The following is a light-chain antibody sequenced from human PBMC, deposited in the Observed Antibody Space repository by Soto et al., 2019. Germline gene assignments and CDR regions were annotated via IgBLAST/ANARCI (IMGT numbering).Light chain of an antibody. Sequence: SYELTQPPSVAVAPGETASITCGGNNIGSKSVHWYQQKPGQAPVLVIYYDNDWPSGIPERFSGSNSGNTATLTISRVEAGDEADYYCQVWDTGSDHLVFGGGTKVTVL. V-gene: IGLV3-21*04. CDR2: YDN. CDR1: NIGSKS. CDR3: QVWDTGSDHLV. J-gene: IGLJ2*01.